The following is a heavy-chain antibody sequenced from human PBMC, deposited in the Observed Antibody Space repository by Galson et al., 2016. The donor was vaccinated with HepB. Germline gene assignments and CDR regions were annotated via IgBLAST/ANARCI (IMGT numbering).Heavy chain of an antibody. V-gene: IGHV6-1*01. Sequence: CAISGDSVSSNSAGWNWIRQSPSRGLEWLGRTFYRSHWQNDYAESVKSRISLNPDTSKNQFSLQLNSVTPEDTAVYYCARSYLLGRGFGWWGQGTLVTVSS. J-gene: IGHJ4*02. D-gene: IGHD7-27*01. CDR1: GDSVSSNSAG. CDR2: TFYRSHWQN. CDR3: ARSYLLGRGFGW.